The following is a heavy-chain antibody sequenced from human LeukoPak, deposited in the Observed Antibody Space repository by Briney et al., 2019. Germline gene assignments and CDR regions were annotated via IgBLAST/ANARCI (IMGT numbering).Heavy chain of an antibody. J-gene: IGHJ5*02. V-gene: IGHV1-18*04. CDR2: ISAYNGNT. CDR3: ARRDYDILTGLSWFDP. D-gene: IGHD3-9*01. Sequence: ASVKVSCKASGYTFTSYGISWVRQAPGQGLEWMGWISAYNGNTNYAQKLQGRVTMTTDTSTSTAYMELRSLRSDDTAVYYCARRDYDILTGLSWFDPWGQGTLVTVSS. CDR1: GYTFTSYG.